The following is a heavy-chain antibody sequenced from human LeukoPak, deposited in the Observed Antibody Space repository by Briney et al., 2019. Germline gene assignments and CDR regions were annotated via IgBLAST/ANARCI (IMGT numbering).Heavy chain of an antibody. D-gene: IGHD2-2*01. Sequence: SETLSLTCTVSGGSISSGSYYWSWIRQPAVKGLEWIGRIYTSGSTNYNPSLKSRVTISVDTSKNQFSLKLSSVTAADTAVYYCARGRVVPLDWFDPWGQGTLVTVSS. J-gene: IGHJ5*02. CDR3: ARGRVVPLDWFDP. V-gene: IGHV4-61*02. CDR2: IYTSGST. CDR1: GGSISSGSYY.